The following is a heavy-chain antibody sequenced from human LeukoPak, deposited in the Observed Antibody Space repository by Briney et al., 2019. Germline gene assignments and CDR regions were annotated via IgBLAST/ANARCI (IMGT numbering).Heavy chain of an antibody. CDR1: GGSISSYY. J-gene: IGHJ5*02. Sequence: SETLSLTCTVSGGSISSYYWSWIRQPPGKGLEWIGYIYYSGGTNYNPSLKSRVTISVDTSKNQFSLKLSSVTAADTAVYYCARTTEDCSSTSCYQYWFDPWGQGTLVTVSS. CDR3: ARTTEDCSSTSCYQYWFDP. V-gene: IGHV4-59*01. D-gene: IGHD2-2*01. CDR2: IYYSGGT.